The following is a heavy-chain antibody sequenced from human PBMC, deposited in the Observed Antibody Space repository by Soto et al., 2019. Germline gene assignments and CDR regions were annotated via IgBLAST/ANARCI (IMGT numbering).Heavy chain of an antibody. D-gene: IGHD3-3*01. CDR2: IYPGDSDM. CDR3: ARLSREFWSGPDY. Sequence: EVQLVQSAVAVKKPGESLKISCEGVGYSFPNHWIAWVRQRPDKGLEWMGTIYPGDSDMRYSPSFRGQVTISVDKSINTAYLQWDSLKASDTAKYYCARLSREFWSGPDYWGQGTLVTVSS. V-gene: IGHV5-51*01. J-gene: IGHJ4*02. CDR1: GYSFPNHW.